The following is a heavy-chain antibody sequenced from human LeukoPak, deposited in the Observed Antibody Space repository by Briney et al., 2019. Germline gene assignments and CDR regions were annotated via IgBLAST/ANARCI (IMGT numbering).Heavy chain of an antibody. CDR2: IHPNGRYT. V-gene: IGHV3-74*01. CDR1: GXTFSNHY. D-gene: IGHD6-19*01. Sequence: GGSLRLSCAASGXTFSNHYMHWVRQAPGEGLVSVSRIHPNGRYTSYADSVKGRFTISRDNAKNTLYMQMNTLGAEDTALYYCVRGSTDWNGMDVWGQGTTVTVSS. CDR3: VRGSTDWNGMDV. J-gene: IGHJ6*02.